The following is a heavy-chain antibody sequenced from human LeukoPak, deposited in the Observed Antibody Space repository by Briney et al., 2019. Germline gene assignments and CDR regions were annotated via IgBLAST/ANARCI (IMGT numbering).Heavy chain of an antibody. Sequence: PGGSLRLSCAASGFTFSSYAMSWVRQAPGKGLEWVSAIGGTGGSTYYADSVKSRFTISRDNSKNTLYLQMNSLRAEDTALYYCAKVKGGWYYFDYWGQGTLVTVSS. CDR3: AKVKGGWYYFDY. J-gene: IGHJ4*02. V-gene: IGHV3-23*01. CDR1: GFTFSSYA. CDR2: IGGTGGST. D-gene: IGHD6-19*01.